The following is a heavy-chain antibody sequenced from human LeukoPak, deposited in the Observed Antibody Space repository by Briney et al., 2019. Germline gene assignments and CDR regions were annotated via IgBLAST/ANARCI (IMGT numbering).Heavy chain of an antibody. CDR1: GYTFTSYA. CDR3: ARLGSSGWYYFDY. Sequence: ASVKVSCKASGYTFTSYAMHWVRQAPGQRLEWMGWIYAGNGNTKYSQKFQGRVTITRDTSASTAYVELSSLRSEDTAVYYCARLGSSGWYYFDYWGQGTLVTVSS. D-gene: IGHD6-19*01. V-gene: IGHV1-3*01. J-gene: IGHJ4*02. CDR2: IYAGNGNT.